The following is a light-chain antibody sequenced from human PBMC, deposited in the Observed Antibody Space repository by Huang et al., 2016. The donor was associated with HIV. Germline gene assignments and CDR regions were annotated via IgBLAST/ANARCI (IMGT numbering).Light chain of an antibody. CDR3: HQSYISPWT. Sequence: DIQMTQSPSSLSASVGDRVTITCRTSQSVGNSLHWYKQKPGKAPVLLIDASSLQAWVSSRFSGSGSGTDFTLIISSLQPEDFATYYCHQSYISPWTFGQGTKVDLK. CDR1: QSVGNS. V-gene: IGKV1-39*01. CDR2: AS. J-gene: IGKJ1*01.